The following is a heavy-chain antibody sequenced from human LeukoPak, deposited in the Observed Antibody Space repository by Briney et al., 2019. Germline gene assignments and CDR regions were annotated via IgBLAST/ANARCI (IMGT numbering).Heavy chain of an antibody. CDR2: ITPTGDTT. J-gene: IGHJ4*02. CDR1: GFTFSSHA. Sequence: GGSLRLSCAASGFTFSSHAMKWVRQTPGKGLEWVSSITPTGDTTYYADSVRGRFTISRDNSKNTLFLQLNSLRAEDTAVYYCAKIVFLTGVCDSWGQGTPVTVSS. V-gene: IGHV3-23*01. D-gene: IGHD3-9*01. CDR3: AKIVFLTGVCDS.